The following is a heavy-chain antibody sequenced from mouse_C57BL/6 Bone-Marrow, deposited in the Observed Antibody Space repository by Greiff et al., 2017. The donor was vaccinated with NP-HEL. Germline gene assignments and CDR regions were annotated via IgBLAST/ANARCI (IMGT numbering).Heavy chain of an antibody. CDR1: GYTFTDYY. D-gene: IGHD2-3*01. CDR2: INPNNGGT. V-gene: IGHV1-26*01. CDR3: ARGYDGYYEFDY. Sequence: VQLQQSGPELVKPGASVKISCKASGYTFTDYYMNWVKQSHGKSLEWIGDINPNNGGTSYNQKFKGKATLTVDKSSSTAYMELRSLTSEDSAVYYCARGYDGYYEFDYWGQGTTLTVSS. J-gene: IGHJ2*01.